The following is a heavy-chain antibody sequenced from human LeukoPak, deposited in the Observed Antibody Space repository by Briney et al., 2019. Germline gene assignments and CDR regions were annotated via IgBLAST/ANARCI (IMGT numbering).Heavy chain of an antibody. V-gene: IGHV4-30-2*01. Sequence: SETLSLTCAVSGGSISSGGYSWSWIRQPPGKGLEWIGYIYHSGSTYYNPSLKSRVTISVDTSKNQFSLKLSSVTAADTAVYYCARHGGHYSPFDIWGQGTMVTVSS. CDR1: GGSISSGGYS. CDR3: ARHGGHYSPFDI. CDR2: IYHSGST. D-gene: IGHD3-22*01. J-gene: IGHJ3*02.